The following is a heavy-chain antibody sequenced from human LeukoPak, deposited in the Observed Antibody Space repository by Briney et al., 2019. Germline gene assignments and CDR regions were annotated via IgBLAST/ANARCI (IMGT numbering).Heavy chain of an antibody. Sequence: PSETESLTCTVSGYSISSGYYWGGIWQPPGKGLEWIGSIYHSGSTYYNPSLKSRVTISVDTSKNQFSLKLSSVTAEDTAVYYCARSCGYYDILTGYYIREYYFDYWGQGTLVTVSS. J-gene: IGHJ4*02. CDR2: IYHSGST. CDR1: GYSISSGYY. CDR3: ARSCGYYDILTGYYIREYYFDY. D-gene: IGHD3-9*01. V-gene: IGHV4-38-2*02.